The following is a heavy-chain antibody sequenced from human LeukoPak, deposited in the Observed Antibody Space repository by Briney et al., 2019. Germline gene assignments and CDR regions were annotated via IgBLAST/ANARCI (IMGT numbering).Heavy chain of an antibody. Sequence: GGSLRLSCALSVVTSTTFGMTRGGEAPGKGLGGWAGISYAVIKKYSANSVKGRFTISRDNSKNTLYLQMISLSGEDTAVYSCAKSPLRYHSHHNWFDPWGQGTLVTVSS. V-gene: IGHV3-30*18. CDR1: VVTSTTFG. J-gene: IGHJ5*02. CDR3: AKSPLRYHSHHNWFDP. CDR2: ISYAVIKK. D-gene: IGHD3-9*01.